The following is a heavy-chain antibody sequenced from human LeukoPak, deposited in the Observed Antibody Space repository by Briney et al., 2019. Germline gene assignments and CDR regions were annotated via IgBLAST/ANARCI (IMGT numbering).Heavy chain of an antibody. D-gene: IGHD3-22*01. CDR3: ARGYITMRHALGY. CDR1: GYTSTSYD. Sequence: GASVKVSCKASGYTSTSYDINWVRQATGQGLEWMGWMNPNSGNTGYAQKFQGRVTMTRNTSISTAYMELSSLRSEDTAVYYCARGYITMRHALGYWGQGTLVTVSS. CDR2: MNPNSGNT. J-gene: IGHJ4*02. V-gene: IGHV1-8*01.